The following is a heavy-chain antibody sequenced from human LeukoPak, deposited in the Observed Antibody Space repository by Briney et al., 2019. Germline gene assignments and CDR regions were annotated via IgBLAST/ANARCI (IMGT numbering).Heavy chain of an antibody. CDR2: IYPGDSDT. J-gene: IGHJ4*02. Sequence: GESLKISCKGSGYNFTRYWIGWVRQMPGKGLEWMGIIYPGDSDTRYSPSFQGQVTMSADKSISTAYLQWSSLKASDTAMYYCARRGSGSYYRDFFDYWGQGTLATVSS. D-gene: IGHD3-10*01. CDR1: GYNFTRYW. CDR3: ARRGSGSYYRDFFDY. V-gene: IGHV5-51*01.